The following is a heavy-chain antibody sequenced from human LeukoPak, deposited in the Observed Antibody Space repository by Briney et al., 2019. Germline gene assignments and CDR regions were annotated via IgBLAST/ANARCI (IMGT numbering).Heavy chain of an antibody. J-gene: IGHJ4*02. CDR2: ISGSGGST. CDR1: GFSFSSYA. CDR3: AKDRLYRGYGEFDY. Sequence: GGSLRLSCAASGFSFSSYAMSWVRQAPGKGLEWVSTISGSGGSTYYADSVKGRFTISRDNSKNTLYLQMNSLRAEDTALYYCAKDRLYRGYGEFDYWGQGTLVTVSS. D-gene: IGHD5-12*01. V-gene: IGHV3-23*01.